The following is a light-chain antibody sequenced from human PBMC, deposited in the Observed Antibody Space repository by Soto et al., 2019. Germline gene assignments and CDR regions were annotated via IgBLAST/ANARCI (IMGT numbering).Light chain of an antibody. CDR2: ANS. J-gene: IGLJ2*01. Sequence: QSVLTQPPSVSGAPGQRVTISCTGSSSNIGAGCDVHWYQQLPGTAPKLLIYANSNRPSGVPDRFSGSKSGTSASLAITGLQAEDEADYYCQSYASSLSVVFGGGTKLTVL. CDR1: SSNIGAGCD. CDR3: QSYASSLSVV. V-gene: IGLV1-40*01.